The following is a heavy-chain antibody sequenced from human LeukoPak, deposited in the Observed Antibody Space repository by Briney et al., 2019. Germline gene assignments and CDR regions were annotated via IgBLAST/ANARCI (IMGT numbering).Heavy chain of an antibody. V-gene: IGHV4-34*01. D-gene: IGHD2-15*01. CDR1: GGSFSGYY. CDR3: ASEGTSRRYCSGGSCYLFRGSRNAFDI. CDR2: INHSGST. J-gene: IGHJ3*02. Sequence: SETLSLTCAVYGGSFSGYYWSWIRQPPGKGLEWIGEINHSGSTNYNPSLKSRVTISVDTSKNQFSLKLGSVTAADTAVYYCASEGTSRRYCSGGSCYLFRGSRNAFDIWGQGTMVTVSS.